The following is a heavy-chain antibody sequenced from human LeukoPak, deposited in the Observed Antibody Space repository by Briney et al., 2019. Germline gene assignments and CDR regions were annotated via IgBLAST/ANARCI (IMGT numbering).Heavy chain of an antibody. J-gene: IGHJ5*02. CDR3: TRGLGEHGGVSDR. CDR2: IKHDGSEQ. V-gene: IGHV3-7*01. D-gene: IGHD3-16*01. Sequence: PGGSLRLSCAASGFIFTSNRMNWVRQAPGKGLEWVANIKHDGSEQIYVDSVKGRFTISRDNAKDSVYLQMNSLRAEDTAVYYCTRGLGEHGGVSDRWGQGTQVIVS. CDR1: GFIFTSNR.